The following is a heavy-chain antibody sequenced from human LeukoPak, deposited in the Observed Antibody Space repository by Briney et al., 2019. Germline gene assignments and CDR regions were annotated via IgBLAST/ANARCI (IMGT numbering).Heavy chain of an antibody. D-gene: IGHD6-13*01. CDR2: IYYSGST. CDR3: ARQGRIAAAGTGNYYFDY. V-gene: IGHV4-39*01. Sequence: SETLSLTCTVSGGSISSSSYYWGWIRQPPGKGLEWIGSIYYSGSTYYNPSLKSRVTISVDTSKNQFSLKLSSVTAADTAVYYCARQGRIAAAGTGNYYFDYWGQGTLVTVSS. J-gene: IGHJ4*02. CDR1: GGSISSSSYY.